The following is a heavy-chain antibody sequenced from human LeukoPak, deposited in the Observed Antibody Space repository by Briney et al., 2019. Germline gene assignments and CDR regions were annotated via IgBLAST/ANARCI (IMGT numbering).Heavy chain of an antibody. CDR2: ISSNGGST. CDR1: GFTFSSSA. V-gene: IGHV3-64D*06. D-gene: IGHD4-17*01. J-gene: IGHJ4*02. CDR3: VKDPTGAYGDRRSFDY. Sequence: PGGSLRLSCLASGFTFSSSAIHWVRQAPGKGLEYVSAISSNGGSTYYADSVKGRFTISRDNSKNTLYLQMSSLRPEDTAVYYCVKDPTGAYGDRRSFDYWGQGTLVTVSS.